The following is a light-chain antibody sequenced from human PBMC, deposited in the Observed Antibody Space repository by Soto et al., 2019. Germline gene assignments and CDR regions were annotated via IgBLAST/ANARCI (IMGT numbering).Light chain of an antibody. J-gene: IGLJ1*01. CDR3: QVWDYDTDHFV. CDR1: NIGSKS. Sequence: SYELTQPPSVSVAPGQTARIGCGGDNIGSKSVHWYQQRPGQAPVLVVYADSDRPSGIPERFSGSNPGNTATLTISRVEAGDEADYYCQVWDYDTDHFVFGPGTKLTVL. CDR2: ADS. V-gene: IGLV3-21*02.